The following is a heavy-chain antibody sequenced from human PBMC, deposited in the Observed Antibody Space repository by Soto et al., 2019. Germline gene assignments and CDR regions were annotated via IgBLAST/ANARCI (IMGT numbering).Heavy chain of an antibody. J-gene: IGHJ3*02. Sequence: GGSLRLSCEASGFTFSSYEIHWVRQAPGKGPEWISYISSSGDTIYYAESVKGRFTTSRDNAKNSLFLQMNSLRAEDTAVYYCARTGTTNAFDIWGQGTMVTVSS. CDR2: ISSSGDTI. CDR3: ARTGTTNAFDI. V-gene: IGHV3-48*03. CDR1: GFTFSSYE. D-gene: IGHD1-1*01.